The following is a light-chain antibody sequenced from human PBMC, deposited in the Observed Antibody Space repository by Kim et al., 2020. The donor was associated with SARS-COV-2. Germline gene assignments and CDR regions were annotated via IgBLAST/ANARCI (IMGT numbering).Light chain of an antibody. CDR3: QQYNTSPRT. V-gene: IGKV1-5*01. CDR1: QSVSSL. CDR2: DAS. J-gene: IGKJ1*01. Sequence: ASIGDRVTITCQASQSVSSLLAWYQQKPGQAPNLLIYDASSLKSGVPSRFSGRGSGTEFTLTIRRLQPDDFATYYCQQYNTSPRTFGQGTKVDIK.